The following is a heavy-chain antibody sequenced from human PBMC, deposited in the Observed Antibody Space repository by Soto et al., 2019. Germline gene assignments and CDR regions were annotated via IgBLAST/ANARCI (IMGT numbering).Heavy chain of an antibody. CDR1: GYSFTSYW. CDR2: IDPSDSYT. J-gene: IGHJ4*02. Sequence: GESLKISCKGSGYSFTSYWISWVRQMPGKGLEWMGRIDPSDSYTNYSPSFQGHVTISADKSISTAYLQWSRLKASDTAMYYCARHQDYYDSSGYSVGTGDYFDYWGQGTLVTVSS. D-gene: IGHD3-22*01. V-gene: IGHV5-10-1*01. CDR3: ARHQDYYDSSGYSVGTGDYFDY.